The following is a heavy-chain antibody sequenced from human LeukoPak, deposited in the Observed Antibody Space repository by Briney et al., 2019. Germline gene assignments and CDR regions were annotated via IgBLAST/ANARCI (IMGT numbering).Heavy chain of an antibody. J-gene: IGHJ4*02. V-gene: IGHV3-23*01. D-gene: IGHD6-19*01. Sequence: GGSLRLSCAASGFPFSSYAMGWVRQAPGKGLEWVSTIHGGTYYADSMRGRFTIARDNSKNTLYLQMTSLRADDTALYYCAKGYSSGWYAFDSWGQRTLVTVSS. CDR2: IHGGT. CDR3: AKGYSSGWYAFDS. CDR1: GFPFSSYA.